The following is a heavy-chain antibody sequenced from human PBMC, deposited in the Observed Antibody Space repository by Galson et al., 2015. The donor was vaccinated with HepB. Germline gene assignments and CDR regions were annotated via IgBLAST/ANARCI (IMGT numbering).Heavy chain of an antibody. Sequence: PALVKPTQTLTLTCTFSGFSLSTSGVGVGWIRQPPGKALEWLALIYWDDDKRYSPSLKSRLTITKDTSKNQVVLTMTNMDPVDTATYYCARVYSSSWYYYYYYMDVWGKGTTVTVSS. CDR2: IYWDDDK. D-gene: IGHD6-13*01. J-gene: IGHJ6*03. V-gene: IGHV2-5*02. CDR1: GFSLSTSGVG. CDR3: ARVYSSSWYYYYYYMDV.